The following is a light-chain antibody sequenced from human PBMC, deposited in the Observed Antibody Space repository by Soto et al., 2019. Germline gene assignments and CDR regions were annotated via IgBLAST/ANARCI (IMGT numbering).Light chain of an antibody. V-gene: IGLV2-11*01. CDR2: DVN. Sequence: QSVLTQPRSVSGSPGQSVTISCTGTSSDVGGYNYVSWYQQHPGKAPKLMIYDVNKRPSGVPDRFSGSKSGNTASLTISGLQAEDEADYYCCSYAGSYTVVFGGGTKLIVL. CDR3: CSYAGSYTVV. J-gene: IGLJ2*01. CDR1: SSDVGGYNY.